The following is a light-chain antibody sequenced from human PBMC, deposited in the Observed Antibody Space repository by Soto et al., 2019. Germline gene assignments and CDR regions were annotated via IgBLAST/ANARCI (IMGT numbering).Light chain of an antibody. Sequence: EIVLTQSPGTLSLSPGERATLSCRASQSVSSSYLAWYRQKPGQAPRLLIYGASSRATGIPDRFSGSGSGTDFTLTISRLEPEYFAVYCCQQYGNSSSTSFAQDTRLEIK. CDR2: GAS. CDR3: QQYGNSSSTS. V-gene: IGKV3-20*01. J-gene: IGKJ5*01. CDR1: QSVSSSY.